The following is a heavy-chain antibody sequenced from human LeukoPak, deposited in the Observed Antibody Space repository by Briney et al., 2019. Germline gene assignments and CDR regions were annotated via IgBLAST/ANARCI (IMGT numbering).Heavy chain of an antibody. CDR1: GGSFSGYY. J-gene: IGHJ4*02. D-gene: IGHD3-22*01. Sequence: SETLSLTCAVYGGSFSGYYWSWIRQPPGKGLEWIGEINHSGSTNYNPSLKSRVTISVDTSKNQFSLKLSSVTAADTAVYYCARGRGSVVIYFENDYWGQGTLVTVSS. CDR2: INHSGST. CDR3: ARGRGSVVIYFENDY. V-gene: IGHV4-34*01.